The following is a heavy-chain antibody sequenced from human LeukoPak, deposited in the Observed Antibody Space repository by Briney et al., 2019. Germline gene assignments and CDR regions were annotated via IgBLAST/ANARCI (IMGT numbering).Heavy chain of an antibody. CDR2: IYSGGST. V-gene: IGHV3-66*01. J-gene: IGHJ4*02. D-gene: IGHD6-25*01. CDR1: GFTVSSNY. CDR3: AKSRARLSRTLLQFDY. Sequence: GGSLRLSCAASGFTVSSNYMSWVRQAPGKGLEWVSVIYSGGSTYYADSVKGRFTISRDNSKNTLYLQMNSLRAEDTAVYYCAKSRARLSRTLLQFDYWGQGTLVTVSS.